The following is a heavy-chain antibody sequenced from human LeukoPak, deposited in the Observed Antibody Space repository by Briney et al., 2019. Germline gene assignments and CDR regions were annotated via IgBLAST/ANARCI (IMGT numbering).Heavy chain of an antibody. CDR2: ISGSGGST. Sequence: PGGTLRLSCAASGLTFSSYGMSWVRQAPGRGLEWVSAISGSGGSTFYADSVKGRFTISRDNSKNTLYLLMNSLRAEDTAVYYCARAWSRVDPFDMWGQGTMVTVSS. D-gene: IGHD2-8*02. CDR1: GLTFSSYG. J-gene: IGHJ3*02. V-gene: IGHV3-23*01. CDR3: ARAWSRVDPFDM.